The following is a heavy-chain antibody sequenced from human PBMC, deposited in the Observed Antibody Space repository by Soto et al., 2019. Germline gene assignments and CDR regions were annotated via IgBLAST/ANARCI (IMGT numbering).Heavy chain of an antibody. V-gene: IGHV3-7*01. J-gene: IGHJ4*02. CDR1: GFTFNTYG. D-gene: IGHD6-25*01. CDR2: IKEDGSDK. CDR3: ASFTRGSSGDY. Sequence: EVQLVESGGDLVQPGGSLRLSCVASGFTFNTYGMSWVRQAPGKGLEWVANIKEDGSDKYYVDSVKGRFTISRDNAKNLLFQQMNSMGAGDTAIYYWASFTRGSSGDYWGQGTLVTVSS.